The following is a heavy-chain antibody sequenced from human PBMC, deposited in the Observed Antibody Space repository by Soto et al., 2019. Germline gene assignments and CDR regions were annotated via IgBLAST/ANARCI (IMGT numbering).Heavy chain of an antibody. CDR2: ISSSSSYI. V-gene: IGHV3-21*01. Sequence: GGSLRLSCAASGFTFSIYSMNWVLQAPGKGLEWVSSISSSSSYIYYADSVKGRFTISRDNAKNSLYLQMNSLRAEDTAVYYCAVSPEYYYDSSGYSPLDAFDIWGQGTMVTVSS. J-gene: IGHJ3*02. CDR3: AVSPEYYYDSSGYSPLDAFDI. D-gene: IGHD3-22*01. CDR1: GFTFSIYS.